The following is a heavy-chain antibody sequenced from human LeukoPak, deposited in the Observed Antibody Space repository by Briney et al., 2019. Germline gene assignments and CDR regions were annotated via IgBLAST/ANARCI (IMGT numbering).Heavy chain of an antibody. CDR1: GITLRDHY. CDR3: ARAGIAVAGTLYFDY. Sequence: GGSLRLSCAASGITLRDHYVDWVRQAPGKGLEWVGRSRNKAKSYTTDYAASVKGRFTISRDDSRNSVYLQMNGLKTEDSAVYYCARAGIAVAGTLYFDYWGQGTLVTVSS. V-gene: IGHV3-72*01. J-gene: IGHJ4*02. CDR2: SRNKAKSYTT. D-gene: IGHD6-19*01.